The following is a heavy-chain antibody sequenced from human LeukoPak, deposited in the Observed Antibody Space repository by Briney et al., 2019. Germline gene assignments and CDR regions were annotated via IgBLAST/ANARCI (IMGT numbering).Heavy chain of an antibody. D-gene: IGHD2-21*02. Sequence: ASVKVSCRPSGYTFTHSDISSVRQATGQGFEWLGWMNPNSGDTGYAQDFQGRVTITSDTYTSTAYMELSSLRSEDTAVYYCARVRTVVTALVYYFDYWGQGTLVTVS. CDR2: MNPNSGDT. CDR1: GYTFTHSD. CDR3: ARVRTVVTALVYYFDY. V-gene: IGHV1-8*03. J-gene: IGHJ4*02.